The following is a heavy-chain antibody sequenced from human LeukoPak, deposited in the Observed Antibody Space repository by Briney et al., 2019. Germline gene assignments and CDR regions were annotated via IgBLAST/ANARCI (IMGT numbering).Heavy chain of an antibody. V-gene: IGHV4-34*01. CDR2: INHSGST. J-gene: IGHJ4*02. CDR1: GGSFSGYY. D-gene: IGHD6-19*01. Sequence: SESLSLTCADYGGSFSGYYWSWIRQPPGKGLEWIGEINHSGSTNYNPSLKSRVTISVDTSKNQFSLKLRSATAADTAVYYCARKRSRAVAAVDYWGQGTQVTVSS. CDR3: ARKRSRAVAAVDY.